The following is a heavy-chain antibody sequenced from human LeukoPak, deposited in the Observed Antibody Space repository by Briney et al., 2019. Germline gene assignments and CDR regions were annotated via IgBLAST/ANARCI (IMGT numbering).Heavy chain of an antibody. Sequence: SETLSLTCTVSGGSISSSSYYWGWIRQPPGKGLEWIGSIYYSGSTYYNPSLKSRVTISVDTSKNQFSLKLSSVTAADTAVYYCARGGTLYDFWSGPSYYYYYGMDVWGQGTTVTVSS. CDR3: ARGGTLYDFWSGPSYYYYYGMDV. CDR1: GGSISSSSYY. J-gene: IGHJ6*02. CDR2: IYYSGST. D-gene: IGHD3-3*01. V-gene: IGHV4-39*01.